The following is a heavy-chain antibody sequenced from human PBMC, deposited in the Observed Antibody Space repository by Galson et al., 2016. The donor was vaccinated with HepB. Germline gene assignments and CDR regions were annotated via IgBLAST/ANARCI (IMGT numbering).Heavy chain of an antibody. CDR1: AFSFSDSY. CDR2: ISSSGRTI. D-gene: IGHD2-21*02. Sequence: SLRLSCAASAFSFSDSYMTWIRQAPGKGLEWVSDISSSGRTIYYADSVKGRFTISRDNAKNSLYLQRNSLRADDTAVYYCARGAIVAVSGRAFDICGQGTMVTVSS. J-gene: IGHJ3*02. CDR3: ARGAIVAVSGRAFDI. V-gene: IGHV3-11*01.